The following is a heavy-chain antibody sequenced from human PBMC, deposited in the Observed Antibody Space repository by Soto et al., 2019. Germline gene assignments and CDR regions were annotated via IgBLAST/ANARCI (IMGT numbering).Heavy chain of an antibody. D-gene: IGHD6-19*01. J-gene: IGHJ5*02. CDR2: ISYDGSKK. V-gene: IGHV3-30-3*01. CDR1: GLTIRSYA. Sequence: PGGSLRLSCAASGLTIRSYAMHWVRQAPGKGLEWVAVISYDGSKKFHADAVKGRFTISRDNSKNTLYLQMNSLRAEDTAVYYCARDRAVAAPTWFDPWGQGPLVTVPS. CDR3: ARDRAVAAPTWFDP.